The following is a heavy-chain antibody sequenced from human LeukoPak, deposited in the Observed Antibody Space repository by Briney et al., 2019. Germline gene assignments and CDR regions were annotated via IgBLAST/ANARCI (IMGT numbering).Heavy chain of an antibody. Sequence: ASVKVSCKASGYTFTGYYMHWVRQAPGQGLEWMGWINPNSGGTNYAQKFQGRVTMTRDTSISTAYMELSRLRSDDTAVYYCATNPAGGTVTTEYYYYGLDVWGQGTTVTVSS. CDR2: INPNSGGT. J-gene: IGHJ6*02. D-gene: IGHD4-17*01. CDR1: GYTFTGYY. V-gene: IGHV1-2*02. CDR3: ATNPAGGTVTTEYYYYGLDV.